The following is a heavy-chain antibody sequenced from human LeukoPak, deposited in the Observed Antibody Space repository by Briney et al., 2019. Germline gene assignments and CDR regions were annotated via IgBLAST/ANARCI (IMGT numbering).Heavy chain of an antibody. CDR1: GDSFTNYW. CDR2: IYPGDSDT. Sequence: GESLKISCKGSGDSFTNYWIGWVRQMPGKGLEWMGIIYPGDSDTRYSPSFQGQVTISADRSISTAYLQWSSLKASDTAMYYCARHSHISMVRRLTEFYYYGMDVWGQGTTVTVSS. CDR3: ARHSHISMVRRLTEFYYYGMDV. V-gene: IGHV5-51*01. J-gene: IGHJ6*02. D-gene: IGHD3-10*01.